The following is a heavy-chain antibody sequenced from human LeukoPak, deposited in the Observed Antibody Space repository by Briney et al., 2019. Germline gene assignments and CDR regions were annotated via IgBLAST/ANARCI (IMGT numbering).Heavy chain of an antibody. Sequence: GGSLRLSRAASGFTVSSNYMSWVRQAPGKGLEWVSVIYGGGGTYYADTVTGGVTISRDHSKNTVYLQMNSLRAEDTAVYYCTTQRPNLRPFYGMDVWGQGTTVTVSS. CDR3: TTQRPNLRPFYGMDV. V-gene: IGHV3-53*01. CDR1: GFTVSSNY. J-gene: IGHJ6*02. CDR2: IYGGGGT. D-gene: IGHD1-14*01.